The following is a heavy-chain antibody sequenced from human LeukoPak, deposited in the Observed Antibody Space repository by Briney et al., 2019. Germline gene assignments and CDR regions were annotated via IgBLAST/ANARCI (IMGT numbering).Heavy chain of an antibody. V-gene: IGHV3-64*02. D-gene: IGHD6-6*01. CDR3: ARDMRGEQLVTERDY. Sequence: GGSLRLSCVASGFAFSTYAMHWVRQAPGKGLEYVSGINSNGSNTNYADSVEGRFTISRDNAKNSLYLQMNSLRAEDTAVYYCARDMRGEQLVTERDYWGQGTLVTVSS. CDR2: INSNGSNT. CDR1: GFAFSTYA. J-gene: IGHJ4*02.